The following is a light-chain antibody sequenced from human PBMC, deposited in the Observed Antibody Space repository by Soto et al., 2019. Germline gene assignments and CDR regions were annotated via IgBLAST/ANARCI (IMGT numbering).Light chain of an antibody. CDR3: AAWDARLTDFV. CDR1: NSNIGTNT. J-gene: IGLJ3*02. Sequence: QAVVTQPPSASGAPGQRVTISCSGSNSNIGTNTVHWYQHVPGTAPKLLIYNNDQRPSGVPDRISCSKSGTSASLAISGLQSEDEAYYYCAAWDARLTDFVFGGGTKLTVL. V-gene: IGLV1-44*01. CDR2: NND.